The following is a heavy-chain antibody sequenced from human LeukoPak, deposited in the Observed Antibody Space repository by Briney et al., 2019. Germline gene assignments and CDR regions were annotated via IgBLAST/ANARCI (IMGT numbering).Heavy chain of an antibody. CDR1: GGSISSSSYY. J-gene: IGHJ4*02. D-gene: IGHD7-27*01. CDR2: IYYSGST. Sequence: SETLSLTCTVSGGSISSSSYYWGWIRQPPGKGLEWIGSIYYSGSTYYDASLKSRVTISVDTSKNQFSLKLSSVTAADTAVYFCARLDWGSRGSGSFDYWGQGTLVTVSS. CDR3: ARLDWGSRGSGSFDY. V-gene: IGHV4-39*01.